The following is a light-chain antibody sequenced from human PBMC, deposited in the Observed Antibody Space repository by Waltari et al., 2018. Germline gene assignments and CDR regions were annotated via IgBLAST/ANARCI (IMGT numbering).Light chain of an antibody. CDR1: SGDIGGSDF. Sequence: QSALTQPASVSASPGQSITISCTGTSGDIGGSDFVSWYQHHPGRAPKVLTFDVNHRPSGIPDRFSGSKSGNTASLTISGLQAEDDADYYCSSPSTNNVFVFGGGTKVTVL. CDR2: DVN. CDR3: SSPSTNNVFV. V-gene: IGLV2-14*01. J-gene: IGLJ2*01.